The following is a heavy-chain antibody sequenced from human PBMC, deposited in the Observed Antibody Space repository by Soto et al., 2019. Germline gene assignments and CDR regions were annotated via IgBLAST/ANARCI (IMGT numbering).Heavy chain of an antibody. V-gene: IGHV4-31*03. CDR1: GDAISSGTYY. CDR2: IYYTGTT. Sequence: QVQLQESGPGLVKPSQTLSLRCSVSGDAISSGTYYWTWVLQPPGEGLEWIGNIYYTGTTYYNPSLRTGVTIAMDPCKNRCSLNLHSVTQADTAVYYCARSPGVFARDFDYCMDVWGNGTT. D-gene: IGHD2-8*01. CDR3: ARSPGVFARDFDYCMDV. J-gene: IGHJ6*03.